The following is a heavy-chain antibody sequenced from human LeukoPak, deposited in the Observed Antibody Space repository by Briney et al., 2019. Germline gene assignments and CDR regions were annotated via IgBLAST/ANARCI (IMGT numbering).Heavy chain of an antibody. V-gene: IGHV1-2*06. CDR3: ARGGRDSYMDV. J-gene: IGHJ6*03. D-gene: IGHD3-10*01. CDR2: INPDSGGT. Sequence: GASVKVSCKASGYTFTGYYMHWVRQAPGQGLEWMGRINPDSGGTNYARKFQGRVTMTRDTSISTAYMELSRLRSDDTAVYYCARGGRDSYMDVWGKGTTVTVSS. CDR1: GYTFTGYY.